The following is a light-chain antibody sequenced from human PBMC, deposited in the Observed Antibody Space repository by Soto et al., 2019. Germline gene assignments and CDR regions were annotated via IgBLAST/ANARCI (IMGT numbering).Light chain of an antibody. CDR1: QSISSW. V-gene: IGKV1-5*01. CDR2: DAS. Sequence: DIQMTQSPSTLSASVGDRVTITCRASQSISSWLAWYQQKPGKAPKLLIYDASSLESGVPSRFSGSVSDTEFTLTINNLQPDDFATYHCQQYNRYSLTFGGGPKVEI. J-gene: IGKJ4*01. CDR3: QQYNRYSLT.